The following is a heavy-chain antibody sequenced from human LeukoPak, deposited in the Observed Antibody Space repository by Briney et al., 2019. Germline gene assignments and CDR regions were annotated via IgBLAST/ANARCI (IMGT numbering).Heavy chain of an antibody. Sequence: PGRSLRLSCTASGLTFGDYAMSWVRQAPGKGLEWVGFIRSKAYGGTTEYAASVEGRFTISRDDSKSIAYLQMNSLKTEDTAVYYCTRGRVRGCYWGPGTLVTVSS. J-gene: IGHJ4*02. CDR1: GLTFGDYA. V-gene: IGHV3-49*04. CDR3: TRGRVRGCY. CDR2: IRSKAYGGTT. D-gene: IGHD2-15*01.